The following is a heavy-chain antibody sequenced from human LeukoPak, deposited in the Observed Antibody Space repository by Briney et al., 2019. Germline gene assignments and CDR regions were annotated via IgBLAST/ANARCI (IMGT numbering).Heavy chain of an antibody. J-gene: IGHJ4*02. D-gene: IGHD1-26*01. CDR2: ISGNGGST. V-gene: IGHV3-23*01. CDR3: AKDVVGATFDY. Sequence: GGSLRPSCAASGFTFSSYAMGWVRQAPGKGLEWVSSISGNGGSTYYADSVKGRFTISRDNSKNTLYLQMNSLRAEDTALYFCAKDVVGATFDYWGQGTLVTVSS. CDR1: GFTFSSYA.